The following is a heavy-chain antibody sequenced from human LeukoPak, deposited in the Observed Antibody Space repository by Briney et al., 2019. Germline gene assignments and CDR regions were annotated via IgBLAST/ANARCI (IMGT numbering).Heavy chain of an antibody. J-gene: IGHJ6*02. CDR2: IYYSGST. CDR1: GGSISSGGYY. D-gene: IGHD6-13*01. Sequence: ASETLSLTCTVSGGSISSGGYYWSWIRQHPGKGLEWIGYIYYSGSTYYNPSLKSRVTISVDTSENQFSLKLSSVTAADTAVYYCARCSSSAGDYYYYGMDVWGQGTTVTVSS. CDR3: ARCSSSAGDYYYYGMDV. V-gene: IGHV4-31*03.